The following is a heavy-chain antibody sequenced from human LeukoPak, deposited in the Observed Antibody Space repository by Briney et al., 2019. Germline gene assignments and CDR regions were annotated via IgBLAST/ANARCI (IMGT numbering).Heavy chain of an antibody. CDR2: VSSSSSTI. CDR1: GFTFSSYS. V-gene: IGHV3-48*02. Sequence: PGGSLRLSCAASGFTFSSYSMNWVRQAPGKGLEWVSYVSSSSSTIYYADSVKGRFTISRDNAKNSLYLQMSSLRDEDTAVYYCARDRWNHYFDYWGQGTLVTVSS. D-gene: IGHD4-23*01. J-gene: IGHJ4*02. CDR3: ARDRWNHYFDY.